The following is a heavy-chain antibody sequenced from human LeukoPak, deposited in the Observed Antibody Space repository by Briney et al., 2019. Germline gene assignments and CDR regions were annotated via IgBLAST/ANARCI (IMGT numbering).Heavy chain of an antibody. CDR3: ARIFRGAYFDY. J-gene: IGHJ4*02. Sequence: PSETLSLTCTVSGYSISSGYYWGWIRQTPGKGLEWVGSIHHSGSTDYNPSLKSRVTISVDTSKNQFSLKLSSVTAADTAVYYCARIFRGAYFDYWGQGTLVTVSS. D-gene: IGHD3-10*01. CDR2: IHHSGST. CDR1: GYSISSGYY. V-gene: IGHV4-38-2*02.